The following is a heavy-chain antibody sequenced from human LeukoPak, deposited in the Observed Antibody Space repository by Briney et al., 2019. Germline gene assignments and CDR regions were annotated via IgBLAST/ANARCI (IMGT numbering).Heavy chain of an antibody. Sequence: SETLSLTCTVSGGSISSSSYYWGWIRQPPGKGLEWIGNIYYSGSTYYNPSLKSRVTISVDTSKNQFSLKLSSVTAADTAVYYCATSDTAMVLPYNWFDPWGQGTLVTVSS. J-gene: IGHJ5*02. CDR3: ATSDTAMVLPYNWFDP. D-gene: IGHD5-18*01. CDR1: GGSISSSSYY. V-gene: IGHV4-39*07. CDR2: IYYSGST.